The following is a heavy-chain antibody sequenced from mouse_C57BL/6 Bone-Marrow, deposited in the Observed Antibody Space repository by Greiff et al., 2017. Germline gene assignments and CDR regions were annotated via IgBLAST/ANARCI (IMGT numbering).Heavy chain of an antibody. CDR2: IYPGSGNT. V-gene: IGHV1-76*01. CDR3: ARDYCSSYVEGAMDY. Sequence: VKLMESGAELVRPGASVKLSCKASGYTFTDYYINWVKQRPGQGLEWIARIYPGSGNTYYNEKCKGKATLTAEKSSSTAYMQLSSLTSEDSAVYFCARDYCSSYVEGAMDYWGQGTSVTVSS. CDR1: GYTFTDYY. D-gene: IGHD1-1*01. J-gene: IGHJ4*01.